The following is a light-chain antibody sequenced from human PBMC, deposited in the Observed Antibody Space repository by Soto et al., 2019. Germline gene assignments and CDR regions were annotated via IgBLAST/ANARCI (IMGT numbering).Light chain of an antibody. J-gene: IGKJ2*01. CDR3: EQFCSSPLYA. CDR2: GAS. V-gene: IGKV3-20*01. CDR1: QSVSSNS. Sequence: EIVLTQSPGTLSLSPGERVTLSCRASQSVSSNSLAWYQQKPGQPPRLLTYGASSRATGIPDRFSRSGSGTDFTLTISRLEPADFAVYYCEQFCSSPLYAFGQGTRLEI.